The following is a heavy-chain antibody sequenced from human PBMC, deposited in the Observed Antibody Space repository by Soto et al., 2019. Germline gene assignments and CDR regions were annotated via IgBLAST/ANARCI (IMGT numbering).Heavy chain of an antibody. Sequence: GSIISNYESVKGRFTISRDNSKNALYLQMDSLRVEDTAVYYCVRGGSGTYMFYFDYWGQGTPVTVSS. CDR3: VRGGSGTYMFYFDY. CDR2: GSII. V-gene: IGHV3-33*01. D-gene: IGHD3-10*01. J-gene: IGHJ4*02.